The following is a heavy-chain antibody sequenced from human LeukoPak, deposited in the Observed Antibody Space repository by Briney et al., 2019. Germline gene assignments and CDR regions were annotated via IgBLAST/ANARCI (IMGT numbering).Heavy chain of an antibody. CDR1: GFNFSDYY. V-gene: IGHV3-11*04. Sequence: PGGSLRLSCVGSGFNFSDYYMSWIRQAPGQGLEWVSCISSSGTNTNYADSVKGRFTISRDNAKNSVHLQMNSLRAEDTAVYYCARVRYSSGWYDFDYWGQGTLVTVSS. D-gene: IGHD6-19*01. CDR2: ISSSGTNT. CDR3: ARVRYSSGWYDFDY. J-gene: IGHJ4*02.